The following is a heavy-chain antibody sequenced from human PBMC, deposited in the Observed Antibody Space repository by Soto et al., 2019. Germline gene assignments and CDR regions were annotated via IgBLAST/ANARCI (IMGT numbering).Heavy chain of an antibody. J-gene: IGHJ6*02. CDR3: ARSSGSYSYYDMDV. CDR2: INPNSGGT. V-gene: IGHV1-2*02. CDR1: GYTFTGYY. D-gene: IGHD1-26*01. Sequence: GASVKVSCKASGYTFTGYYMHWVRQAPGQGLEWMGWINPNSGGTNYAQKFQGRVSMTRDTSISTAYMELSRLRSDDTAVYYCARSSGSYSYYDMDVWGQGTTVTVSS.